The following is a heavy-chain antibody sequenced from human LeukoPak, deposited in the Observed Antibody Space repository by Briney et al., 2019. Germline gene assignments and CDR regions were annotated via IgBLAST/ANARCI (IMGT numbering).Heavy chain of an antibody. CDR2: ISSSSYI. D-gene: IGHD4-23*01. CDR3: ARDSDYGGKN. Sequence: GGSLRLSCAASGFTFSSYSMNWVRQAPGEGLEWVSYISSSSYIYYADSVKGRFTISRDNAKNSLYLQMNSLRAEDTAVYYCARDSDYGGKNWGQGTLVTVSS. J-gene: IGHJ4*02. CDR1: GFTFSSYS. V-gene: IGHV3-21*05.